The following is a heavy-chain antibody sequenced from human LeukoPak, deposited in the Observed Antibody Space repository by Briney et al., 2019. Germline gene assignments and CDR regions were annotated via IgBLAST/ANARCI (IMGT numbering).Heavy chain of an antibody. CDR3: ARDIYSIAE. J-gene: IGHJ4*02. D-gene: IGHD1-26*01. V-gene: IGHV3-74*01. CDR2: IHSDGDTA. Sequence: PGGSLRLSCVASGFTFSDYWIHWVRQPPGKGLVWVSLIHSDGDTANYADSVKGRFTISRDNAKNTVYLQMKSLRAEDTAVYYYARDIYSIAEWGQGTLVTVSS. CDR1: GFTFSDYW.